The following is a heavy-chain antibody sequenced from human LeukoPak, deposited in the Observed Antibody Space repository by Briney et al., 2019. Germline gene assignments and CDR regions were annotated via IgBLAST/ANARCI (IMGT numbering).Heavy chain of an antibody. D-gene: IGHD2-21*01. J-gene: IGHJ5*02. CDR1: GYSFTDYY. V-gene: IGHV1-2*02. CDR2: INPSSGGT. CDR3: ARADRLHGGPYLIGP. Sequence: ASAKVSCKTSGYSFTDYYMHWVRQAPGQGLEWMGWINPSSGGTSSAQKFQGRVTMTRDTSITTVYMEVRWLTSDDTAVYYCARADRLHGGPYLIGPWGQGTLVTVSS.